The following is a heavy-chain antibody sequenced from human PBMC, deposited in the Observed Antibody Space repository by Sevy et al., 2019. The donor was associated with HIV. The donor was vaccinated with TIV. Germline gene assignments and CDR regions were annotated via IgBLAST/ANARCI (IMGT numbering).Heavy chain of an antibody. V-gene: IGHV3-23*01. J-gene: IGHJ6*02. CDR3: AKVDVVVPVADYGLDV. CDR1: GFTFSNYA. D-gene: IGHD2-2*01. Sequence: WGSLRLSCAASGFTFSNYAMTWVRQAPGKGLEWVSSISRSGGSTYYADSVKGRFTISRDNSKNTLYVQMNSLRAEDTALYYCAKVDVVVPVADYGLDVWGQGTTVTVSS. CDR2: ISRSGGST.